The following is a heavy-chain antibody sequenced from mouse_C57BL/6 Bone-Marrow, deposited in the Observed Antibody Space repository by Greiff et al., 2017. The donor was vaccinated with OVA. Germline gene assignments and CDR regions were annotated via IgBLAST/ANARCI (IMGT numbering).Heavy chain of an antibody. CDR1: GFSLSTFGMG. Sequence: QVTLKESGPGILQPSQTLSLTCSFSGFSLSTFGMGVGWIRQPSGKGLEWLAHIWWDDDKYYNPALKSRLTISKDTSKNQVFLKIANVDTADTATYYCARIGPYYGSSYDYFDDWGQGTTLTVSS. V-gene: IGHV8-8*01. CDR3: ARIGPYYGSSYDYFDD. CDR2: IWWDDDK. D-gene: IGHD1-1*01. J-gene: IGHJ2*01.